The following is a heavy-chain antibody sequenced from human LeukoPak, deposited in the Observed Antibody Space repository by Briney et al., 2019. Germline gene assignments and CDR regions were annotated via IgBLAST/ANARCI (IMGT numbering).Heavy chain of an antibody. CDR3: ARASSDYYYYGMDV. CDR2: IYYSGST. J-gene: IGHJ6*02. CDR1: GGSISSYY. Sequence: PSETLSLTCTVSGGSISSYYWSRIRQPPGKGLEWIGYIYYSGSTNYNPSLKSRVTISVDTSKNQFSLKLSSVTAADTAVYYCARASSDYYYYGMDVWGQGTTVTVSS. V-gene: IGHV4-59*01.